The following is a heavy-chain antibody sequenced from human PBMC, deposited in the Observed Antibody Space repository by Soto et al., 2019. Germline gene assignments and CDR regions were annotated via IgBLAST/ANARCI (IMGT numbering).Heavy chain of an antibody. V-gene: IGHV1-8*01. Sequence: GASVKVSCKASGYTFTSYDINWVRQATGQGLEWMGWMNPNSGNTGYAQKFQGRVTMTRNTSISTAYMELSSLRSEDTAVYYCARGPSSSWYPFYYYYGMDVWGQGTTVTVSS. CDR3: ARGPSSSWYPFYYYYGMDV. CDR1: GYTFTSYD. CDR2: MNPNSGNT. J-gene: IGHJ6*02. D-gene: IGHD6-13*01.